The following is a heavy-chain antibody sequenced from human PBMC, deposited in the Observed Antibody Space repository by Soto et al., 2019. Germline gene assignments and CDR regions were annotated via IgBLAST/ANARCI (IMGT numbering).Heavy chain of an antibody. V-gene: IGHV3-30-3*01. CDR2: ISYDGSNK. CDR1: GFTFSSYA. Sequence: GGSLRLSCAASGFTFSSYAMHWVRQAPGKGLEWVAVISYDGSNKYYADSVKGRFTISRDNSKNTLYLQMNSLRAEDTAVYYCARGPYYDSNWFDPWGQGTLVTVSS. CDR3: ARGPYYDSNWFDP. J-gene: IGHJ5*02. D-gene: IGHD3-22*01.